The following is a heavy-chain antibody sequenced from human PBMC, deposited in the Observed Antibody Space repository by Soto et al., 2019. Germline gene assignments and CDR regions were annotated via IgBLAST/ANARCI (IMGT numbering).Heavy chain of an antibody. J-gene: IGHJ2*01. Sequence: EVQLVESGGGLVQPGGSLRLSCAASGFTFSSYWMSWVRQAPGKGLEWVANIKQDGSEKYYVESVKGRFTISRDNAKNSLYLQMNSLRAEDTAVYDCARSAYYCRSTSCRYWYFDLWGRGTLVTVSS. CDR1: GFTFSSYW. D-gene: IGHD2-2*01. CDR3: ARSAYYCRSTSCRYWYFDL. CDR2: IKQDGSEK. V-gene: IGHV3-7*01.